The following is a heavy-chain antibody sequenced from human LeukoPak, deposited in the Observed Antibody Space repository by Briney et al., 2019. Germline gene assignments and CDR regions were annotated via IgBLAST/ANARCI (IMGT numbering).Heavy chain of an antibody. V-gene: IGHV3-64D*09. CDR3: VKDLRSDFMGVLSRYLSY. J-gene: IGHJ4*02. Sequence: PGGSLRLSCSASGFTFSSFAMHWVRQAPGKGLEYVAAISRNGGSTYYADSVKGRFTISRDNSKNTLYLQMSSLRAGDTAVYLCVKDLRSDFMGVLSRYLSYWGQGTLVTVSS. CDR1: GFTFSSFA. CDR2: ISRNGGST. D-gene: IGHD2/OR15-2a*01.